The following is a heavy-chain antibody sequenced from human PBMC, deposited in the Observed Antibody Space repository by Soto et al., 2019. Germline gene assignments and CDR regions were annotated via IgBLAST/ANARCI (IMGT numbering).Heavy chain of an antibody. Sequence: QEQLVESGGGVVQPGRSLRLSCAASGFTFSSYGMHWVRQAPGKGLEWVAVIWYDGSNKYYADSVKGRFTISRDNSKNPLYLQMNNLRAEDTAVYYCARDPLAGGDYGPLQLWGKGTLVTVSS. J-gene: IGHJ1*01. D-gene: IGHD4-17*01. CDR1: GFTFSSYG. CDR2: IWYDGSNK. V-gene: IGHV3-33*01. CDR3: ARDPLAGGDYGPLQL.